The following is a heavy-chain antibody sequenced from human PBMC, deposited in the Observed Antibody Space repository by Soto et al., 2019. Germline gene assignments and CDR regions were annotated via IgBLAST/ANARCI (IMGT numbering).Heavy chain of an antibody. J-gene: IGHJ4*02. CDR2: IYWDDDK. CDR3: AHRRWGSYFDY. CDR1: GFSLSTSGVG. V-gene: IGHV2-5*02. D-gene: IGHD3-16*01. Sequence: QSTLKESGPTLVKPTQTRTLTCTFSGFSLSTSGVGVGWIRQPPGKALEWIALIYWDDDKRYSPSLKSRLTINKAPSKQQVGLTITNMDPFDTATYYCAHRRWGSYFDYWGQGTMVTVSS.